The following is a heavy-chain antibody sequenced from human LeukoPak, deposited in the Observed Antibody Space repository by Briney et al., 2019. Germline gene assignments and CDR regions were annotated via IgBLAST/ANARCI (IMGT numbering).Heavy chain of an antibody. CDR3: ARRVSYYYTLDY. V-gene: IGHV4-34*01. J-gene: IGHJ4*02. Sequence: SETLSLTFAVYGGSFSGYYWSWIRPPPGKGLEWIGEINHSGSTNYNPSLKSRVTISVDTSKNQFSLQLSSVTAADTAVYYCARRVSYYYTLDYWGQGTLVTVSS. D-gene: IGHD3-22*01. CDR1: GGSFSGYY. CDR2: INHSGST.